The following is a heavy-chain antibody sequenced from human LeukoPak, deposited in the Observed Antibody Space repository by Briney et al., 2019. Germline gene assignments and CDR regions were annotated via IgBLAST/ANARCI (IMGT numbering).Heavy chain of an antibody. J-gene: IGHJ4*02. CDR2: ISGSGGST. D-gene: IGHD4-11*01. Sequence: GGTLRLSCAASGFTFSSYAMSWVRQAPGKGLEWVSAISGSGGSTYYADSVKGRFTISRDNSKNTLYLQMNSLRAEDTAVYYCAKDRHHYSKAYFDYWGQGTLVTVSS. CDR3: AKDRHHYSKAYFDY. CDR1: GFTFSSYA. V-gene: IGHV3-23*01.